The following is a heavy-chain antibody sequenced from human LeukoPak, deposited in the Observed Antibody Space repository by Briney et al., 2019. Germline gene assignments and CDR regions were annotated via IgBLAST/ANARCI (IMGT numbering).Heavy chain of an antibody. CDR3: ARGRLPADGKYYFDY. Sequence: PSETLSLTCTVSRGSISNFCWSWIRQPAGKGLEWIGHIYTRGTTNYNPSLKSRVTMSVDTSKNQFSLRLSSVTAADTAVYYCARGRLPADGKYYFDYWGQGTLVTVSS. CDR2: IYTRGTT. CDR1: RGSISNFC. D-gene: IGHD6-13*01. V-gene: IGHV4-4*07. J-gene: IGHJ4*02.